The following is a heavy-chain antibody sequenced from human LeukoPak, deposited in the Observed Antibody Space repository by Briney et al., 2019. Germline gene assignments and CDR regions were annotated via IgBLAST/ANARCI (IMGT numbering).Heavy chain of an antibody. CDR1: GFFFSTYW. J-gene: IGHJ4*02. CDR3: ASERHDFLH. D-gene: IGHD3/OR15-3a*01. V-gene: IGHV3-7*01. Sequence: GGALRLSCAASGFFFSTYWMTWVRQAPGKGLEGVANINLDGTEEHYVDSSLKGRFTISRDNAKNSLYLQMTSLRVEDTAVYYCASERHDFLHWGQGTLVTVSS. CDR2: INLDGTEE.